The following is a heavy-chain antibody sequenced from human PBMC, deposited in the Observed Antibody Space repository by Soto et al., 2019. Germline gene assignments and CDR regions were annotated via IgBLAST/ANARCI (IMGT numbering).Heavy chain of an antibody. V-gene: IGHV1-69*13. D-gene: IGHD6-19*01. CDR2: IIPIFGTA. CDR3: AREPSSGWYYFDY. CDR1: GGTFGSYA. Sequence: SVKVSCKASGGTFGSYAISWVRQAPGQGLEWMGGIIPIFGTANYAQKFQGRVTITADESTSTAYMELSSLRSEDTAVYYCAREPSSGWYYFDYWGQGTLVTVSS. J-gene: IGHJ4*02.